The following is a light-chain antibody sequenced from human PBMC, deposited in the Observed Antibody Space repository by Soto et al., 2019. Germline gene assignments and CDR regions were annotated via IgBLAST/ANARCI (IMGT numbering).Light chain of an antibody. CDR1: QGIGDT. J-gene: IGKJ3*01. Sequence: EIVMTQSPATLSVSPGEGVTLSCRASQGIGDTLAWYQQKPGKAPKRLIYGALSLQSGVPSRFSGSGSGTEFNLTISSLQPEDFATYYCLQHNYYPFTFGPGTKVDIK. CDR2: GAL. V-gene: IGKV1-17*01. CDR3: LQHNYYPFT.